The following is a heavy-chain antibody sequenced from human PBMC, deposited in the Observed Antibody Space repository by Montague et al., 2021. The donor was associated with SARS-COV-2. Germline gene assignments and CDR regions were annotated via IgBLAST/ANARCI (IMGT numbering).Heavy chain of an antibody. CDR1: GFTFSVYT. D-gene: IGHD3-10*01. CDR3: VKDSVHY. J-gene: IGHJ4*02. Sequence: SLRLSCAVSGFTFSVYTMSWVRQAPGKGLEWVAGIDPSGGRTYYSESVKGRFTIFRDNSKNTLYLQMNSLRSEDAAIYYCVKDSVHYWGQGTQVTVSS. CDR2: IDPSGGRT. V-gene: IGHV3-23*05.